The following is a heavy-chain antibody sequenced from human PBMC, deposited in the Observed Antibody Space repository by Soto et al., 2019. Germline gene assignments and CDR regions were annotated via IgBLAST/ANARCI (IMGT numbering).Heavy chain of an antibody. CDR3: AHSKGWTIDY. D-gene: IGHD2-15*01. CDR1: GFSLSTSGVG. CDR2: IYWDDDK. V-gene: IGHV2-5*02. Sequence: QITLKESGPTLVKPTQTLTLTCTFSGFSLSTSGVGMHWIRQPPGKALEWLALIYWDDDKRYSPSLKSRLTITKDTSKNQVVLTMTNVDPVDTATYFCAHSKGWTIDYWGQGTLVTVSS. J-gene: IGHJ4*02.